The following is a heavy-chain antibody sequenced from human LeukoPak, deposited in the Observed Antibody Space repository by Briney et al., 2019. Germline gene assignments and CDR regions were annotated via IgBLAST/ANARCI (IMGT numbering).Heavy chain of an antibody. CDR2: ISGSGGST. Sequence: GGSLRLSCAASGFTFSSYAMSWVRQAPGKGLEWVSAISGSGGSTYYADSVKGRFTISRDKSKNTLYLQMKSLRAEDTAVYYCAKDHRPYSGYDYVYYYYGMDVWGQGTTVTVSS. D-gene: IGHD5-12*01. CDR1: GFTFSSYA. CDR3: AKDHRPYSGYDYVYYYYGMDV. V-gene: IGHV3-23*01. J-gene: IGHJ6*02.